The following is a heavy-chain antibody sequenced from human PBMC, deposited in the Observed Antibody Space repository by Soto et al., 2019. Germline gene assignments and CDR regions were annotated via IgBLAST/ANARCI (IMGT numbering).Heavy chain of an antibody. CDR1: GFSFSNHH. CDR2: ISISSDHK. Sequence: EVQLVEFGGGLVQPGGSLRLSCVGSGFSFSNHHMNWIRQAPGKGMEWVSYISISSDHKYYADSVRGRFTVSRDNAKNSLYLQMNSLRDEYTAVYYGARDIWEYGSNWCDPWGQGTLVTVSS. J-gene: IGHJ5*02. V-gene: IGHV3-48*02. CDR3: ARDIWEYGSNWCDP. D-gene: IGHD3-10*01.